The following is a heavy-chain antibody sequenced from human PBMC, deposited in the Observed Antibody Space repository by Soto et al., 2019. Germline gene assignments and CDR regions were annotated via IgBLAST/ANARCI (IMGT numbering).Heavy chain of an antibody. V-gene: IGHV3-23*01. J-gene: IGHJ4*02. CDR3: AKESKNGLGDFDY. CDR1: GFTFSNYA. CDR2: ITGSGVTT. D-gene: IGHD1-26*01. Sequence: EVQLLESGGGLGQPGGSLRLSCAASGFTFSNYAMTWVRQAPGKGLEWVSLITGSGVTTYYADSVKGRSTISRDSSKYTVYLQMNSLRADDTAIYYCAKESKNGLGDFDYWGQGTLVTVSS.